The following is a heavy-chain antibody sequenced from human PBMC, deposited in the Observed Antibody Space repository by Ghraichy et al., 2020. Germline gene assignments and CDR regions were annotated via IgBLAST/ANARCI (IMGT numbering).Heavy chain of an antibody. CDR3: AKEMHSSSQAPFDY. CDR2: ISWDGGST. Sequence: GGSLRLSCAASGFTFDDYTMHWVRQAPGKGLEWVSLISWDGGSTYYADSVKGRFTISRDNSKNSLYLQMNSLRTEDTALYYCAKEMHSSSQAPFDYWGQGTLVTVSS. D-gene: IGHD6-13*01. CDR1: GFTFDDYT. V-gene: IGHV3-43*01. J-gene: IGHJ4*02.